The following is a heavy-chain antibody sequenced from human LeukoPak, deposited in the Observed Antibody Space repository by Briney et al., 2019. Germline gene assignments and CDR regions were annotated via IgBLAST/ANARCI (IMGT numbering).Heavy chain of an antibody. Sequence: PSETLSLTCTVSSGAISNYYWSWIRQPPGKGLEWIGYIAYSGSTNYNPSLKSRVTISVDTSKNQFSLKLSSVTAADTAVYYCARTRARGEHAFDIWGQGTMVTVSS. CDR1: SGAISNYY. CDR3: ARTRARGEHAFDI. J-gene: IGHJ3*02. CDR2: IAYSGST. V-gene: IGHV4-59*01.